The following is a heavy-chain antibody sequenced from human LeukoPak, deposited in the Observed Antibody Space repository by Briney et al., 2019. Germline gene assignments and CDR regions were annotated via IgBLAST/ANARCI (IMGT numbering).Heavy chain of an antibody. CDR3: AKDLTERPHIVVVTTDAFDI. CDR1: GFTFSSYA. Sequence: TGGSLRLSCAASGFTFSSYAMSWVRQAPGKGLEWVSAISGSGGSTYYADSVKGRFTISRDNSKNTLYLQMNSLRAEDTAVYYCAKDLTERPHIVVVTTDAFDIWGQGTMVTVSS. J-gene: IGHJ3*02. D-gene: IGHD2-21*02. V-gene: IGHV3-23*01. CDR2: ISGSGGST.